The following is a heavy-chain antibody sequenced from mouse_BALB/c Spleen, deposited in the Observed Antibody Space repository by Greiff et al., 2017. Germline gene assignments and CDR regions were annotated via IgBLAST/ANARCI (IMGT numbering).Heavy chain of an antibody. CDR2: INPYNDGT. CDR1: GYTFTSYV. V-gene: IGHV1-14*01. Sequence: SGPELVKPGASVKMSCKASGYTFTSYVMHWVQQKPGKGLEWIGYINPYNDGTKYTEKFKGKATLTSDKSSSTVYMELSSLTSEDSAVYYCARGGYYDYDGFAYWGQGTLVTVSA. CDR3: ARGGYYDYDGFAY. J-gene: IGHJ3*01. D-gene: IGHD2-4*01.